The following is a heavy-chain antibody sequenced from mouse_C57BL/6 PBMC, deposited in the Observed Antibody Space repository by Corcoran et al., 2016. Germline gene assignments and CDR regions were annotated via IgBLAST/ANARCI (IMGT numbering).Heavy chain of an antibody. Sequence: QVQLKQSGAELVRPGASVKLSCKASGYTFTDYYINWVKQRPGQGLEWIARIYPGSGNTYYNEKFKGKATLTAEKSSSTAYMQLSSLTSEDSAVYFCARFPYDGYSYFDYWGQGTTLTVSS. CDR3: ARFPYDGYSYFDY. CDR1: GYTFTDYY. J-gene: IGHJ2*01. V-gene: IGHV1-76*01. CDR2: IYPGSGNT. D-gene: IGHD2-3*01.